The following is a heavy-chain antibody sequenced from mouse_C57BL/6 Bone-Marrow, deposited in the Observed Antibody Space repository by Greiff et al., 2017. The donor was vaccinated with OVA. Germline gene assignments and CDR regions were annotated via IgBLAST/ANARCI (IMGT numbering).Heavy chain of an antibody. CDR3: ARGIYSNYDYFDY. D-gene: IGHD2-5*01. Sequence: QVQLKQSGAELVRPGTSVKMSCKASGYTFTNYWIGWAKQRPGHGLEWIGDIYPGGGYTNYNEKFKGKATLTADKSSSTAYMQFSSLTSEDSAIYYCARGIYSNYDYFDYWGQGTTLTVSS. CDR2: IYPGGGYT. V-gene: IGHV1-63*01. J-gene: IGHJ2*01. CDR1: GYTFTNYW.